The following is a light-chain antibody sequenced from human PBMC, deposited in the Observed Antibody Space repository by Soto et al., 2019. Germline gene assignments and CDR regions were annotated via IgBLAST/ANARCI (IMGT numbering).Light chain of an antibody. V-gene: IGLV1-47*02. Sequence: QDVQSHPPSASWTPGHGVTISCSGRSANIGTNFVCWYQHLPGTAPRLLIYSNNQRPSGVPDRFSGSKSGTSASLAISGLRSEDERDYYCVSWDDSLSGIVFGTGTKVTVL. J-gene: IGLJ1*01. CDR1: SANIGTNF. CDR3: VSWDDSLSGIV. CDR2: SNN.